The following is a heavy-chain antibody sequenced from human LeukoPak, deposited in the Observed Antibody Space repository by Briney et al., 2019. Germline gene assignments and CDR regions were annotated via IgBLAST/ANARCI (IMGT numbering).Heavy chain of an antibody. Sequence: GGSLRLSCAASGFTFTRFWMTWVRQAPGKGLEWVANIKQDGSEKYYVDSVKGRFTISRDNAENSLSLQMNSLSAEDTAVYYCVVNIVATWDYWGQGTLVTVSS. CDR3: VVNIVATWDY. V-gene: IGHV3-7*03. J-gene: IGHJ4*02. CDR2: IKQDGSEK. D-gene: IGHD5-12*01. CDR1: GFTFTRFW.